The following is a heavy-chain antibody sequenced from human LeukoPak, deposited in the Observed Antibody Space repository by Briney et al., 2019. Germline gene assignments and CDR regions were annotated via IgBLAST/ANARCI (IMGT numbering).Heavy chain of an antibody. CDR2: IVHSGNT. J-gene: IGHJ3*02. D-gene: IGHD6-13*01. V-gene: IGHV4-34*12. CDR1: GGSFSGYY. CDR3: ARFGSSTWYKEAFDI. Sequence: PSESLSLTCAVYGGSFSGYYWSWIRQPPGKGLEWIGEIVHSGNTKYNTSHKSLVTISVDTSKNQFSLNLTSVTAADTAVYYCARFGSSTWYKEAFDIWGQGTMVTVAS.